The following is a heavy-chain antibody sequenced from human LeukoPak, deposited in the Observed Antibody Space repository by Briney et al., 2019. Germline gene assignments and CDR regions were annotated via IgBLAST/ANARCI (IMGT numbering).Heavy chain of an antibody. CDR2: ITHSGST. V-gene: IGHV4-34*01. CDR3: ARRRGGTIWFGEFRYFDY. Sequence: SETLSLTCAVYGGSFSGYYWSWIRQPPGKGLEWIGEITHSGSTNYNPSLKSRVTISVDTSKNQFSLKLSSVTAADTAVYYCARRRGGTIWFGEFRYFDYWGQGTLVTVSS. J-gene: IGHJ4*02. CDR1: GGSFSGYY. D-gene: IGHD3-10*01.